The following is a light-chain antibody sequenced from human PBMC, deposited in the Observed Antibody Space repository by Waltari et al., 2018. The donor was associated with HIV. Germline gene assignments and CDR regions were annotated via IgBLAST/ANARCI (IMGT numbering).Light chain of an antibody. CDR1: SSDVGGYNY. CDR3: SSYAGSNNVV. Sequence: QSALTQPPSASGSPGQSVTISCTGTSSDVGGYNYVSWYQQHPGKAPKLMIFDVSKRPSGVPDRFSGCKSGNTASLTVSGLQAEDEADYYCSSYAGSNNVVFGGGTKVTVL. CDR2: DVS. V-gene: IGLV2-8*01. J-gene: IGLJ2*01.